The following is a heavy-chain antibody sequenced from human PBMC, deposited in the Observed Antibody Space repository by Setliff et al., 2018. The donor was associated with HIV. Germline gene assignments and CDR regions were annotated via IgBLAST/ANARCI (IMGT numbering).Heavy chain of an antibody. Sequence: SETLSLTCAVYGGSFSDYYWSWIRQTPGKGLECIGEVSHSGRASYNPSLKSRVTISVDTSKNQFSLTLTSVTAADTAIYYCARGRGAFDIWGQGTMVTVSS. J-gene: IGHJ3*02. CDR3: ARGRGAFDI. CDR1: GGSFSDYY. CDR2: VSHSGRA. V-gene: IGHV4-34*01. D-gene: IGHD3-10*01.